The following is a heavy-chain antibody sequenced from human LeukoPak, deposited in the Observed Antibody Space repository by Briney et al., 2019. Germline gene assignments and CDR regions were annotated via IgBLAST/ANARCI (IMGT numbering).Heavy chain of an antibody. CDR2: IGNSISTI. D-gene: IGHD3-3*01. V-gene: IGHV3-48*02. J-gene: IGHJ5*02. CDR3: AREVYDFWSGYYLNWFDP. Sequence: GGSLRLSCAASGYTFSKYSMNWVRQAPGKGLEWVSYIGNSISTIYYADSVKGRFTISRDNAKNSLYLQMNSLRDEDTAVYYCAREVYDFWSGYYLNWFDPWGQGTLVTVSS. CDR1: GYTFSKYS.